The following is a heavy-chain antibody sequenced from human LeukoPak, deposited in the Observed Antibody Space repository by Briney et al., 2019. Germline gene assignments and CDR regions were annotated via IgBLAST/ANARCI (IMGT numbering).Heavy chain of an antibody. J-gene: IGHJ3*02. CDR1: GFTFSDYY. CDR2: ISSSGSTI. V-gene: IGHV3-11*01. Sequence: PGGSLRLSCAASGFTFSDYYMSWIRQAPGKGLEWVSYISSSGSTIYYADSVKGRFTISRDNAKNSLYLQMNSLRAEDTAVYYCARDHFIFQRSYYSGAFDIWGQGTMVTVSS. D-gene: IGHD1-26*01. CDR3: ARDHFIFQRSYYSGAFDI.